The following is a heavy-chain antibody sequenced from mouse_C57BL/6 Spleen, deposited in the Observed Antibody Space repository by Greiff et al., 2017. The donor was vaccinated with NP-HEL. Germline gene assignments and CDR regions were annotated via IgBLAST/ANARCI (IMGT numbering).Heavy chain of an antibody. V-gene: IGHV1-42*01. Sequence: VQLQQSGPELVKPGASVKISCKASGYSFTGYYMNWVKQSPEKSLEWIGEINPSTGGTTYNQKFKSKATLTVDKSSSTAYMQLSSLTSEDSAVYYCARYYSNYEGYFDVWGTGTTVTVSS. CDR2: INPSTGGT. CDR3: ARYYSNYEGYFDV. CDR1: GYSFTGYY. D-gene: IGHD2-5*01. J-gene: IGHJ1*03.